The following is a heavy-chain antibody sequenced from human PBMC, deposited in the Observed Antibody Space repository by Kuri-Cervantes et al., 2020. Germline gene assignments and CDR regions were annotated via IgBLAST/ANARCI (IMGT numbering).Heavy chain of an antibody. V-gene: IGHV4-61*02. D-gene: IGHD2-15*01. Sequence: SETLSLTCTVSGGSISSSSYYWGWIRQPAGKGLEWIGRIYTSGSTNYNPSLKSRVTISVDTSKNQFSLKLSSVTAADTAVYYCASGHCSGGSCYPYYYYGMDVWGQGTTVTVSS. CDR2: IYTSGST. CDR1: GGSISSSSYY. CDR3: ASGHCSGGSCYPYYYYGMDV. J-gene: IGHJ6*02.